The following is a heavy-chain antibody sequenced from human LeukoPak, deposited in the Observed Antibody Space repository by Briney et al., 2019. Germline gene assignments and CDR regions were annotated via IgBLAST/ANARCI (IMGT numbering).Heavy chain of an antibody. V-gene: IGHV1-18*01. CDR1: GYTFTSYG. CDR3: AREPLGVGEGYFDY. CDR2: ISAYNGNT. J-gene: IGHJ4*02. Sequence: GASVKVSCKASGYTFTSYGISWVRQAPGQGLEWMGWISAYNGNTNYAQKLQGRVTMTTDTSTSTAYMELRSLRSDDTAVYYCAREPLGVGEGYFDYWGQGTLVTVSS. D-gene: IGHD3-10*01.